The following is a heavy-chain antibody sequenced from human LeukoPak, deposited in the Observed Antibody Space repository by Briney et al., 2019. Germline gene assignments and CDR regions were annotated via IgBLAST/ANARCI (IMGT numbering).Heavy chain of an antibody. CDR2: INPNSGGT. V-gene: IGHV1-2*02. Sequence: ASVKVSCKASGYTFTGYYMHWVRQAPGQGLEWMGWINPNSGGTNYAQKFQGRVTMTRDTSISTAYMELSRLRSDDTAVYYCARRYSYGTGKLYYYYYGMDVWGQGTTVTVSS. D-gene: IGHD5-18*01. CDR1: GYTFTGYY. J-gene: IGHJ6*02. CDR3: ARRYSYGTGKLYYYYYGMDV.